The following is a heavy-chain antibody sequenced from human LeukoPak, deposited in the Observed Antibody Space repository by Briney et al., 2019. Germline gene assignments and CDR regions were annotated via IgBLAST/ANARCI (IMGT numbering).Heavy chain of an antibody. D-gene: IGHD2-21*01. V-gene: IGHV3-23*01. Sequence: GGSLRLSCAAYGFTFSSYIMTWVRQAPGKGLEWVSTIKRNAEATFYADSVKDRFTISRDDSKNTLYLQMNSLRADDTALSFCARDHESDGYSSSDYWGQGTLVTVSS. J-gene: IGHJ4*02. CDR1: GFTFSSYI. CDR3: ARDHESDGYSSSDY. CDR2: IKRNAEAT.